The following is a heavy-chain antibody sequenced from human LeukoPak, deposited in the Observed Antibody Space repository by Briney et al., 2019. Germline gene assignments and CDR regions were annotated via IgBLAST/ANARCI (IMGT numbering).Heavy chain of an antibody. V-gene: IGHV4-59*01. CDR2: IHDSGST. CDR1: GGSIRNYS. J-gene: IGHJ3*01. D-gene: IGHD3-22*01. CDR3: ARLLDNDISGDPDTFDV. Sequence: SETLSPTCTVSGGSIRNYSWNWIRQSPGNGLEWIANIHDSGSTNYNPSLKRRVTISVDTSKNQFSLKVTSVTAADTAVYSCARLLDNDISGDPDTFDVWGQGTTVIVSS.